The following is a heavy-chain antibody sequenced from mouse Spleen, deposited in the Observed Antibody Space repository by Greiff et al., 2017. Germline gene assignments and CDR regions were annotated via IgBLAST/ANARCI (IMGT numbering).Heavy chain of an antibody. CDR3: ARYGNYPYYAMDY. CDR1: GFTFSSFG. CDR2: ISSGSSTI. D-gene: IGHD2-1*01. J-gene: IGHJ4*01. Sequence: DVMLVESGGGLVKLGGSLKLSCAASGFTFSSFGMHWVRQAPEKGLEWVAYISSGSSTIYYADTVKGRFTISRDNPKNTLFLQMTSLRSEDTAMYYCARYGNYPYYAMDYWGQGTSVTVSS. V-gene: IGHV5-17*02.